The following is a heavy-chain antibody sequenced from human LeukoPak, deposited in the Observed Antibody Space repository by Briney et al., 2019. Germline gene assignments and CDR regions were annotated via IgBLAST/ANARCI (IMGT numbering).Heavy chain of an antibody. CDR1: GGSISSYY. Sequence: SETLSLTCTVSGGSISSYYWSWIRQPPGKGLEWIGYIYYSGSTYYNPSLKSRVTISVDTSKNQFSLKLSSVTAADTAVYYCARTYSSDHDAFDIWGQGTMVTVSS. V-gene: IGHV4-59*08. D-gene: IGHD6-25*01. J-gene: IGHJ3*02. CDR3: ARTYSSDHDAFDI. CDR2: IYYSGST.